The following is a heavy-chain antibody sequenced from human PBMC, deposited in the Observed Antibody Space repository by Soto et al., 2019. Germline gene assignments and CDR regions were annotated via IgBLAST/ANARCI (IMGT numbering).Heavy chain of an antibody. CDR3: ATTKQERLGYFDY. D-gene: IGHD3-16*01. CDR2: IYYSGST. CDR1: GGSISSYY. Sequence: SETLSLTCTVSGGSISSYYWSWIRQPPGKGLEWIGYIYYSGSTNYNPSLKSRVTISVDTSKNQFSLKLSSVTAADTAVYYCATTKQERLGYFDYWGQGTLVTVSS. V-gene: IGHV4-59*01. J-gene: IGHJ4*02.